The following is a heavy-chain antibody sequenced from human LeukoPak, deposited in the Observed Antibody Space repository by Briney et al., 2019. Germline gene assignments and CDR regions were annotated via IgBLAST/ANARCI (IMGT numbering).Heavy chain of an antibody. CDR1: GFTFTSYA. CDR2: ISGSGGTT. CDR3: AKDGAVGATFDY. V-gene: IGHV3-23*01. Sequence: WSLRLSCAASGFTFTSYAMSWVRQAPGKGLEWLSVISGSGGTTYYADSVKGRFTISRDNSKNTLYLQMNSLRAEDTAVYYCAKDGAVGATFDYWGQGTLVTVSS. D-gene: IGHD1-26*01. J-gene: IGHJ4*02.